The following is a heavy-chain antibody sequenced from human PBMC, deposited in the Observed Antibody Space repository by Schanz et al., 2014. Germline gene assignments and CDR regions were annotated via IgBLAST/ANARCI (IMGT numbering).Heavy chain of an antibody. CDR1: GFVFSNYA. D-gene: IGHD1-26*01. J-gene: IGHJ6*02. CDR2: ISGSGGST. V-gene: IGHV3-23*04. Sequence: EVQLVESGGGLVQPGGSLRLSCAASGFVFSNYAMTWVRQAPGKGLEWVSGISGSGGSTYYADSGKGRFTISRDNSKNTLSVQMNSLRAEDTAVYYCAKGVGEYYHYYGMDVWGQGTTVTVSS. CDR3: AKGVGEYYHYYGMDV.